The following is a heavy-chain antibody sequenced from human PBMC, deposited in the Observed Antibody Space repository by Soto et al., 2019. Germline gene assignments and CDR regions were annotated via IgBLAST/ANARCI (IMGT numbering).Heavy chain of an antibody. V-gene: IGHV3-33*01. D-gene: IGHD2-15*01. J-gene: IGHJ3*01. CDR1: GFTFRNYG. CDR3: ARDDSLPDKGFDV. CDR2: IGKDGSSQ. Sequence: QVPLVESGGGVVQPGRSLTLSCAASGFTFRNYGMHWVRQAPGKGLEWVALIGKDGSSQMYADSVKGRFTISRDNSGNTLYLQLNSLRVDDTGLYFCARDDSLPDKGFDVWGQGTTVTVSS.